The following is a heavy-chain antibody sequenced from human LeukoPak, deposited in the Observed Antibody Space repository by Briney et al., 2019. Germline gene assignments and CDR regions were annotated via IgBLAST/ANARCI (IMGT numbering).Heavy chain of an antibody. Sequence: KPSETLSLTCTVSGGPISSYYWTWIRQPAGKGLEWIGRIYTNGSTNYNLPLKSRVTMSVDTSKNQFSMKLSSVTAAETAVYYCARDRAYYYDSSGYDAFDIWGQGTMVTVSS. CDR1: GGPISSYY. CDR2: IYTNGST. CDR3: ARDRAYYYDSSGYDAFDI. D-gene: IGHD3-22*01. V-gene: IGHV4-4*07. J-gene: IGHJ3*02.